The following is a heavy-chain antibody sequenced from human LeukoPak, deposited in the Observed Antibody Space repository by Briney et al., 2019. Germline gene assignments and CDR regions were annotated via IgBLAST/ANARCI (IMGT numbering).Heavy chain of an antibody. D-gene: IGHD3-3*01. CDR3: ASRHLGFANKLLNDY. CDR2: IKHSEST. Sequence: SETLSLTCAVHGWSLSGYYWSWIRQPPGKGLEWIGEIKHSESTNHNPSRKSLDTISVDTSKKQFSLKLSSVTAADTAVYYCASRHLGFANKLLNDYWGQGTLVTVSS. J-gene: IGHJ4*02. V-gene: IGHV4-34*01. CDR1: GWSLSGYY.